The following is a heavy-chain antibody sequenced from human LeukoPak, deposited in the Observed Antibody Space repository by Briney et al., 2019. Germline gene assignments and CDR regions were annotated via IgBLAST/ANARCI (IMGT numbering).Heavy chain of an antibody. Sequence: PSETLSLTCAVYGGSFSGYYWSWIRQPPGKGLERIGEINHSGSTNYNPSLKSRVTISVDTSKNQFSLKLSSVTAADTAVYYCARTRYCSGGSCYGNFQHWGQGTLVTVSS. V-gene: IGHV4-34*01. CDR2: INHSGST. CDR3: ARTRYCSGGSCYGNFQH. CDR1: GGSFSGYY. J-gene: IGHJ1*01. D-gene: IGHD2-15*01.